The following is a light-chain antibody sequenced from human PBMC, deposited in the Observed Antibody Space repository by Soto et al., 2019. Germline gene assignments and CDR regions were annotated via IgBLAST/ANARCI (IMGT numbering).Light chain of an antibody. CDR1: SSNIGSNT. J-gene: IGLJ1*01. V-gene: IGLV1-44*01. CDR2: SNN. Sequence: QSVLTQPPSASGTPGQRVTISCSGRSSNIGSNTVNWYQQLPGTAPKLLFYSNNQRPSGVPDRFSGSNSGTSASLAISGLQSEYESDYNCATGDDSVNGYVFGTGTKLTVL. CDR3: ATGDDSVNGYV.